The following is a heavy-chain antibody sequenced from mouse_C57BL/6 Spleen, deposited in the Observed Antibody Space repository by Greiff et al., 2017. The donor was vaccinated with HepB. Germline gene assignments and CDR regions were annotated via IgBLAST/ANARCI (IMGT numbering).Heavy chain of an antibody. D-gene: IGHD2-5*01. V-gene: IGHV1-54*01. CDR3: ARSGSNSFAY. Sequence: VQLVESGAELVRPGTSVKVSCKASGYAFTNYLIEWVKQRPGQGLEWIGVINPGSGGTNYNEKFKGKATLTADKYSSTAYMQLSSLTSEDSAVYFCARSGSNSFAYWGQGTLVTVSA. J-gene: IGHJ3*01. CDR1: GYAFTNYL. CDR2: INPGSGGT.